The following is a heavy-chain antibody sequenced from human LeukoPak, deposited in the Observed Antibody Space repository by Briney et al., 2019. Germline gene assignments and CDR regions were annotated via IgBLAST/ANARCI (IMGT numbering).Heavy chain of an antibody. CDR3: ARDRYGRSGYFQH. J-gene: IGHJ1*01. Sequence: PGGSLRLSCAASGFTFRTYWMHWVRQAPGKGLVWVSRINSDGSYTSYADSVKGRFTISRDNSKNTLYLQMNSLRAEDTAVYYCARDRYGRSGYFQHWGQGTLVTVSS. D-gene: IGHD3-10*01. CDR2: INSDGSYT. V-gene: IGHV3-74*01. CDR1: GFTFRTYW.